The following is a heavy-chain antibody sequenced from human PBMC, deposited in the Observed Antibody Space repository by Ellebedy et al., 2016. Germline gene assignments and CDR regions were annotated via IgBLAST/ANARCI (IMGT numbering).Heavy chain of an antibody. CDR3: ARGKGLGPPGRFTDYWYFDL. D-gene: IGHD3-10*01. CDR1: GYTFTSYG. CDR2: ISAYNGNT. J-gene: IGHJ2*01. V-gene: IGHV1-18*01. Sequence: ASVKVSCKASGYTFTSYGISWVRQAPGQGLEWMGWISAYNGNTNYAQKLQGRVTMTTDTSTSTAYMELRSLRSDDTAVYYCARGKGLGPPGRFTDYWYFDLWGRGTLVTVSS.